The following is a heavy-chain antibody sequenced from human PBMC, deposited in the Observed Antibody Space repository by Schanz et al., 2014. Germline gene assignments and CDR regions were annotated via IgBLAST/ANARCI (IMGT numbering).Heavy chain of an antibody. J-gene: IGHJ4*02. Sequence: EVQLVESGGGLVQPGGSLRLSCAASGFTFSSNSMNWVRQAPGKGLEWISYIGSSSSRIDHADSVKGRFTISRDNFKGALYLQMSSLRAEDTAVYYCAKSLESCPGGRCSRGYFDYWGQGTLVTGSS. CDR2: IGSSSSRI. D-gene: IGHD2-8*02. CDR1: GFTFSSNS. V-gene: IGHV3-48*01. CDR3: AKSLESCPGGRCSRGYFDY.